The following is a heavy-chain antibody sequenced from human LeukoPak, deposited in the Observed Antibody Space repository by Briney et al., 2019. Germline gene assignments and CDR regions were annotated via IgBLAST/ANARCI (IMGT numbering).Heavy chain of an antibody. Sequence: SETLSLTCTVSGGSISSYYWSWIRQPPGKGLEWIGEINHSGSTNYNPSLKSRVTISVDTSKNQFSLKLSSVTAADTAVYYCARSRRGGTMVRGANYYYYYMDVWGKGTTVTVSS. CDR3: ARSRRGGTMVRGANYYYYYMDV. CDR1: GGSISSYY. V-gene: IGHV4-34*01. J-gene: IGHJ6*03. D-gene: IGHD3-10*01. CDR2: INHSGST.